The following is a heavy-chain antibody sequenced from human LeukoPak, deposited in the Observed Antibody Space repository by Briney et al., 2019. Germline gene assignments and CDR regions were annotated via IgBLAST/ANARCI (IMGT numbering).Heavy chain of an antibody. D-gene: IGHD3-3*01. V-gene: IGHV4-39*01. CDR1: GGSISSTSYY. Sequence: SETLSLTCTVSGGSISSTSYYWGWIRQPPGKGLEWIGSIYYSGSTYYNPSLKSRVTISEDTSKNKFSLKLSSVTAADTAVYYCARVGPVLRFLEWARNWYFDLWGRGTLVTVSS. CDR3: ARVGPVLRFLEWARNWYFDL. J-gene: IGHJ2*01. CDR2: IYYSGST.